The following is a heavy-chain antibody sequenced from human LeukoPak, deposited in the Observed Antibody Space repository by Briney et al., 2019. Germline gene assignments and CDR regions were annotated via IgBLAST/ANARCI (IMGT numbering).Heavy chain of an antibody. D-gene: IGHD6-13*01. J-gene: IGHJ4*02. Sequence: KPSETLSLTCTVSSCSISSYYWSWIRQRPGQGLEWIGYIYYSGSTNYNPSLKSRVTISVDTSKNQFSLKLSSVTAADTAVYYCARVEYSSSWHFDYWGQGTLVTVSS. CDR2: IYYSGST. CDR3: ARVEYSSSWHFDY. CDR1: SCSISSYY. V-gene: IGHV4-59*01.